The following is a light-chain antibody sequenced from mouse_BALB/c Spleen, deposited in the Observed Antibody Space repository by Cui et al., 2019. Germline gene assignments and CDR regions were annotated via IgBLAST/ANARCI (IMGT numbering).Light chain of an antibody. J-gene: IGKJ4*01. CDR2: WAS. CDR3: QNDYSYPT. CDR1: QSLLNSGNQKNY. V-gene: IGKV8-19*01. Sequence: DTVLTQSPSSLTVTAGEKVTMSCKSSQSLLNSGNQKNYLTWYQQKPGQPPKLLIYWASTRESGVPDRFTGSGSGTDFTLTISSVQAEDLAVYYCQNDYSYPTVGSGTKLEIK.